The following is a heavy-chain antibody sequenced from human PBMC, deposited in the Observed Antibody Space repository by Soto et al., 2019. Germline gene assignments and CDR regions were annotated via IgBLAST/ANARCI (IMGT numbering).Heavy chain of an antibody. D-gene: IGHD2-2*01. CDR2: INHSGST. CDR1: GGSFSGYY. J-gene: IGHJ4*02. CDR3: ASSEAARPPYFDY. V-gene: IGHV4-34*01. Sequence: PSETLSLTCAVYGGSFSGYYWSWIRQPPGKGLEWIGEINHSGSTNYNPSLKSRVTISVDTSKNQFSLKLSSVTAADTAVYYCASSEAARPPYFDYWGQGTLVTVSS.